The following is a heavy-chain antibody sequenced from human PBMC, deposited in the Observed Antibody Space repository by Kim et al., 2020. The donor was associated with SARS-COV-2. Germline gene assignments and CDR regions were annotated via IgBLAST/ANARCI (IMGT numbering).Heavy chain of an antibody. V-gene: IGHV3-73*01. Sequence: AYAASVKGRFTISRDDSKNTAYLQMNSLKTEDTAVYYCTSYSSSWARFDYWGQGTLVTVSS. J-gene: IGHJ4*02. CDR3: TSYSSSWARFDY. D-gene: IGHD6-13*01.